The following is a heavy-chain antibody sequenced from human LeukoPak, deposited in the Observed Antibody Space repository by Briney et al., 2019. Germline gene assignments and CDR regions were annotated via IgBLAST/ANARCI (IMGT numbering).Heavy chain of an antibody. Sequence: GGSLRLSCAGSGFTFSNYGMSWVRQAPGKGLEWVSSISGSSSYIYYADSVKGRFTISRDNAKNSLYLQMNSLRAEDTAVYYCARDNDYGDYVDYWGQGTLVTVSS. D-gene: IGHD4-17*01. V-gene: IGHV3-21*01. CDR3: ARDNDYGDYVDY. CDR1: GFTFSNYG. J-gene: IGHJ4*02. CDR2: ISGSSSYI.